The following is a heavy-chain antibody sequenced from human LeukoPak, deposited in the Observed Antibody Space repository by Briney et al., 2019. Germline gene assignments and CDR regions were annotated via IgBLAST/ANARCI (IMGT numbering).Heavy chain of an antibody. CDR1: GFTFDDYA. V-gene: IGHV3-9*01. CDR3: AKEYSGYDYYYYYYYMDV. D-gene: IGHD5-12*01. Sequence: GRSLRLSCAASGFTFDDYAMHWVRQAPGKGLEWVSGISWNSGSIGYADSVKGRFTISRDNAKNSLYLQMNSLRAEDTALYYCAKEYSGYDYYYYYYYMDVWGKGTTVTVSS. CDR2: ISWNSGSI. J-gene: IGHJ6*03.